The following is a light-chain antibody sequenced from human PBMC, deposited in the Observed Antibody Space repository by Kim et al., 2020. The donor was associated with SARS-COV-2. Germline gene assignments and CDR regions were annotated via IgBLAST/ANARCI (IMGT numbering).Light chain of an antibody. Sequence: GQSVTIACTGTSSDVGGDDYVSWYQQHPGKAPKLMIYDVNKRPSGVPDRFSGSKSGNTASLTISGLQAEDEADYYCCSYAGSYNVIFGGGTQLTVL. V-gene: IGLV2-11*01. J-gene: IGLJ2*01. CDR1: SSDVGGDDY. CDR2: DVN. CDR3: CSYAGSYNVI.